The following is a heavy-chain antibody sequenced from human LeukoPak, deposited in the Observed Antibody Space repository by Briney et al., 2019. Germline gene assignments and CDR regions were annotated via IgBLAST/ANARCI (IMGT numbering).Heavy chain of an antibody. J-gene: IGHJ4*02. Sequence: ASETLSLTCTVSGGSISSGGYYWSWIRQHPGKGLEWIGYIYYSGSTYYNPSLKSRVTISVDTSKNQFSLKLTSVTAADTAVYYCARVVSTTVTTLLPWGQGTLVTVSS. D-gene: IGHD4-17*01. V-gene: IGHV4-31*03. CDR3: ARVVSTTVTTLLP. CDR1: GGSISSGGYY. CDR2: IYYSGST.